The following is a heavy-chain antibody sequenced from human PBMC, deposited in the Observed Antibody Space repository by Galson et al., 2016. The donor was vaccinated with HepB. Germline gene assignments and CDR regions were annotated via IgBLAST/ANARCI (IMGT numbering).Heavy chain of an antibody. Sequence: SLRLSCAASGFSISDNNMDWVRQAPGKGLEWLGRTRNKINSYSTEYAASVKGRFTISRDDSKNSFYLQMNSLKTDDTAVYYCVRDPGHPSENYWGRGTLVTVSS. D-gene: IGHD2/OR15-2a*01. V-gene: IGHV3-72*01. CDR2: TRNKINSYST. CDR3: VRDPGHPSENY. CDR1: GFSISDNN. J-gene: IGHJ4*02.